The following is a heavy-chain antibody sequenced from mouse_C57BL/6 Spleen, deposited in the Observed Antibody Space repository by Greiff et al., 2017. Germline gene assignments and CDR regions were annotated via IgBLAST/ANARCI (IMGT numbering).Heavy chain of an antibody. CDR2: IDPANGNT. Sequence: VQLQQSVAELVRPGASVKLSCTASGFNIKNTYMHWVKQRPEQGLEWIGRIDPANGNTKYAPKFQGKATITADTSSNTAHLQLSSLTSEDTAIYYCARTGVYGSSSYWYFDVWGTGTTVTVSS. D-gene: IGHD1-1*01. V-gene: IGHV14-3*01. CDR3: ARTGVYGSSSYWYFDV. J-gene: IGHJ1*03. CDR1: GFNIKNTY.